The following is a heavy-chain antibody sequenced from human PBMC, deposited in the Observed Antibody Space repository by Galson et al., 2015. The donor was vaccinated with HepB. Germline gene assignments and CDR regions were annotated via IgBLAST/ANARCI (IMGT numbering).Heavy chain of an antibody. CDR1: GYTFTSYA. V-gene: IGHV1-3*01. D-gene: IGHD1-14*01. CDR2: INAGNGNT. J-gene: IGHJ4*02. Sequence: SVKVSCKAFGYTFTSYAMHWVRQAPGQRLEWMGWINAGNGNTKYSQKFQGRVTITRDTSVSTAYMELSSLRSEDTAVYYCARDLARDRKSGYFDYWGQGTLVTVSS. CDR3: ARDLARDRKSGYFDY.